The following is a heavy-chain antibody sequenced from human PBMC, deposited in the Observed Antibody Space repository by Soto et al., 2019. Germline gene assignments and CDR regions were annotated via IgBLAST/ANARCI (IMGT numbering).Heavy chain of an antibody. Sequence: SETLSLTCTVSGGSISSSSYYWGWIRQPPGKGMEWIGSIYYSGSSYYNPSLKSRVTISVDTSKNQFPLKLSSVTAADTAVYYCARPHGGSSGWDNWFDPWGQGTLVTVSS. CDR3: ARPHGGSSGWDNWFDP. J-gene: IGHJ5*02. D-gene: IGHD6-25*01. CDR1: GGSISSSSYY. CDR2: IYYSGSS. V-gene: IGHV4-39*06.